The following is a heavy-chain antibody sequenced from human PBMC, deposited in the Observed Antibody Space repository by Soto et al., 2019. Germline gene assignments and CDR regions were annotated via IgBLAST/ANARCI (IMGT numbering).Heavy chain of an antibody. V-gene: IGHV3-23*01. J-gene: IGHJ4*02. CDR2: ITASGGTT. Sequence: EVQLLESGGTLLQPGGSLRLACAASGFNFGNYAMGWVRQAPGTGLECVSDITASGGTTKYANSVKGRFTISRDNSKNMLFLQLNNVRADDTALYYCAKGEDDYGDIDHFDAWGRGTLVTVSS. CDR1: GFNFGNYA. D-gene: IGHD4-17*01. CDR3: AKGEDDYGDIDHFDA.